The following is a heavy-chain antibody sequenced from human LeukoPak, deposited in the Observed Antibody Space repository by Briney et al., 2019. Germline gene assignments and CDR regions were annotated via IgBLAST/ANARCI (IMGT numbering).Heavy chain of an antibody. CDR1: GFTFSDYY. CDR2: ISSSGSTI. D-gene: IGHD2-2*02. J-gene: IGHJ4*02. CDR3: AKADLGYCSSTSCYISSDY. V-gene: IGHV3-11*01. Sequence: PGGSLRLSCAASGFTFSDYYMSWIRQAPGKGLEWVSYISSSGSTIYYADSVKGRFTISRDNAKNSLNLQMNSLRAEDTAVYYCAKADLGYCSSTSCYISSDYWGQGTLVTVSS.